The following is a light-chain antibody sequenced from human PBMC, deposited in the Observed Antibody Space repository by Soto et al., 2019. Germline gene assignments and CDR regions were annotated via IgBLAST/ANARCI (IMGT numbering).Light chain of an antibody. CDR3: QHYRNSLWT. J-gene: IGKJ1*01. V-gene: IGKV3-20*01. CDR1: ESVSSSF. Sequence: EVVLTQSPGTLSLSPGERATLSCRASESVSSSFLTWYQQKPGQAPRLLIYRTSNRVTGIPDRFSGSGSGTDFTLTISRPEPEDFAVYFCQHYRNSLWTFGQGTKVDIK. CDR2: RTS.